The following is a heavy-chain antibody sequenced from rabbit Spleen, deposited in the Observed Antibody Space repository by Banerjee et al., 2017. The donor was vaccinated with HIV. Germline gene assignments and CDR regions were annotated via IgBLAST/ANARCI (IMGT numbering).Heavy chain of an antibody. Sequence: EESGGDLVKPEGSLTLTCTASGFSFSGTYWICWVRQAPGKGLEWIACINAATGKPVYATWAKGRFTISRTSSTTVTLRMTSLTAADRATYFCARDLVGVIGWNFGWWGQGTLVTVS. J-gene: IGHJ4*01. V-gene: IGHV1S45*01. CDR3: ARDLVGVIGWNFGW. CDR2: INAATGKP. D-gene: IGHD1-1*01. CDR1: GFSFSGTYW.